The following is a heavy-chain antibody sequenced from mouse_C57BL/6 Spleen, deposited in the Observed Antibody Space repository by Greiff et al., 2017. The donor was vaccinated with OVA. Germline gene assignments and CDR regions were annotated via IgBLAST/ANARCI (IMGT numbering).Heavy chain of an antibody. Sequence: QVQLQQPGAELVKPGASVKLSCKASGYTFTSYWMQWVKQRPGQGLEWIGEIDPSDSYTNYNQKFKGKATLTVDTSSSTAYMQLSSLTSEDSAVYYCARKGKGDYAMDYWGQGTSVTVSS. J-gene: IGHJ4*01. V-gene: IGHV1-50*01. CDR1: GYTFTSYW. CDR3: ARKGKGDYAMDY. CDR2: IDPSDSYT. D-gene: IGHD3-3*01.